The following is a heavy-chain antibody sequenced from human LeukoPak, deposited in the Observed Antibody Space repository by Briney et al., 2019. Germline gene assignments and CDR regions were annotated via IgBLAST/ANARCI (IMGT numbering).Heavy chain of an antibody. D-gene: IGHD6-13*01. CDR2: INAGNGNT. CDR3: ARDHSSSWYFDY. J-gene: IGHJ4*02. Sequence: ASVKVSCKASGYTFTSYAMHWVRQAPGQRLEWMGWINAGNGNTKYSQKLQGRVTITRDTSATTAYMELSSLRSEDTAVYYCARDHSSSWYFDYWGQGTVVTVSS. V-gene: IGHV1-3*01. CDR1: GYTFTSYA.